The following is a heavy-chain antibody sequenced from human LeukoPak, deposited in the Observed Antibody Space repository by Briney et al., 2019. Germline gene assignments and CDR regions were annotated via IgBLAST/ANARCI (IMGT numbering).Heavy chain of an antibody. CDR2: IIPILGIA. CDR1: GGTFSSYA. J-gene: IGHJ4*02. CDR3: ARDSGYDDY. D-gene: IGHD1-1*01. V-gene: IGHV1-69*04. Sequence: ASVKVSCKASGGTFSSYAISWVRQAPGQGLEWMGRIIPILGIANYAQKLQGRVTITADKSTSTAYMELSSLRSEDTAVYYCARDSGYDDYWGQGTLVTVSS.